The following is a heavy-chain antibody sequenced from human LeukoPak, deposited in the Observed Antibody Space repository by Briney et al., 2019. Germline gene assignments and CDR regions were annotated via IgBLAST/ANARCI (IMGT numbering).Heavy chain of an antibody. CDR2: VSYSGSP. Sequence: SETLSLTCTVSGASINIYTYYWGWIRQPPGKGLEWIGSVSYSGSPYYNPSLTSRATISVDTSRNQVSLKLTSVTAADTAVYYCARGPSGLRSPFNTWGQGTTVTVSS. J-gene: IGHJ3*02. D-gene: IGHD5-12*01. V-gene: IGHV4-39*07. CDR1: GASINIYTYY. CDR3: ARGPSGLRSPFNT.